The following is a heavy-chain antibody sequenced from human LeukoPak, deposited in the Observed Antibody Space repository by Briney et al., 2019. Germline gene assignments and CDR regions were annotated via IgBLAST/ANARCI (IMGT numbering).Heavy chain of an antibody. Sequence: GGSLRLSCAASGFTFDDYGMNWVRQAPGKGLEWVSYINPGGSNRFYAGSVRGRFAIYRDDAKKSVYLQMNSLRAEDTAVYYCASSLSSGWGPVDDYWGQGIMVTVSS. CDR1: GFTFDDYG. V-gene: IGHV3-48*03. D-gene: IGHD6-19*01. J-gene: IGHJ4*02. CDR3: ASSLSSGWGPVDDY. CDR2: INPGGSNR.